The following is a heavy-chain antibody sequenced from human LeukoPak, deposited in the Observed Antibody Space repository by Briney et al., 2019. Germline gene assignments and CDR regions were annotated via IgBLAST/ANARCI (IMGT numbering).Heavy chain of an antibody. Sequence: KPSETLSLTCTVSGGSISSYYWSWIRQPPGKGLEWIGYIYYSGSTKYNPSLKSRVTMSVDTSKNQFSLKLSSVTAADTAVYYCARHRGSYHPYWGQGTLVTVSS. CDR3: ARHRGSYHPY. V-gene: IGHV4-59*08. CDR2: IYYSGST. CDR1: GGSISSYY. J-gene: IGHJ4*02. D-gene: IGHD1-26*01.